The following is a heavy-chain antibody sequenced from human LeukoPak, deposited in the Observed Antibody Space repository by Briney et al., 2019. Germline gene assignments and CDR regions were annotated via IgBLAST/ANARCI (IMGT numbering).Heavy chain of an antibody. D-gene: IGHD2-15*01. CDR1: GFTFSNNA. Sequence: AGGSLRLYCVASGFTFSNNAMTWVRQAPGKGLELVSGIWGADDKTVYGDAVKGRFTISRDNSKNTLYLQMNSLRADDTAVYYCAKTQGYYDAWGQGALVTVSS. CDR2: IWGADDKT. V-gene: IGHV3-23*01. J-gene: IGHJ5*02. CDR3: AKTQGYYDA.